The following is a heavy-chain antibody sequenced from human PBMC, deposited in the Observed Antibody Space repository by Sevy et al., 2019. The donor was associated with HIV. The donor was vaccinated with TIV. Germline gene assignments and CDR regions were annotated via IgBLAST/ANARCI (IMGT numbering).Heavy chain of an antibody. D-gene: IGHD1-1*01. CDR1: GDSISSSGYY. CDR2: ILYSGNP. Sequence: SETLSLTCTVSGDSISSSGYYWSWIRQHPGGGLEWIGYILYSGNPYYNPSLKSRLIISLDTSKNQFSLKLSSGTAADTAVYYCARGQITTIGFDYWGQGTLVTVSS. J-gene: IGHJ4*02. V-gene: IGHV4-31*03. CDR3: ARGQITTIGFDY.